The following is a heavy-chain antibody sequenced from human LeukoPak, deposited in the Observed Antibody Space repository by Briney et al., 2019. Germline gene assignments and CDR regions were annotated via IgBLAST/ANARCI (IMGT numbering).Heavy chain of an antibody. V-gene: IGHV4-39*02. CDR2: ISSSGNT. CDR3: ARLGAGPTYYDFWSGYSSFYFDY. Sequence: KPSETLSLTCIVSGGSTSGGNYYWGWIRRPPGKGLEWIGGISSSGNTYYNPSLKSRITISIDTSKNHFSLKLSSVTAADTAVYYCARLGAGPTYYDFWSGYSSFYFDYWGQGTLVIVSS. J-gene: IGHJ4*02. CDR1: GGSTSGGNYY. D-gene: IGHD3-3*01.